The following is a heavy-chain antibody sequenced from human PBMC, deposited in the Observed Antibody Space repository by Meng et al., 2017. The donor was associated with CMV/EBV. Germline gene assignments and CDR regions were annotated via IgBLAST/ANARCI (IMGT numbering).Heavy chain of an antibody. CDR1: GFTFSSYE. V-gene: IGHV3-48*03. Sequence: LTCAASGFTFSSYEMNWVRQAPGKGLEWVSYISSSGSTIYYADSVKGRFTISRDNAKNSLYLQMNSLRAEDTAVYYCARALIAVAGSWDYYYGMDVWGQGTTVTVSS. D-gene: IGHD6-19*01. J-gene: IGHJ6*02. CDR3: ARALIAVAGSWDYYYGMDV. CDR2: ISSSGSTI.